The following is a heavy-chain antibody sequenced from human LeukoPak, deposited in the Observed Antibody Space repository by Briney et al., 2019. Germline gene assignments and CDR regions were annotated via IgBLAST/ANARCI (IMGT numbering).Heavy chain of an antibody. CDR3: AAQRGASLHDFWSTRLFDP. V-gene: IGHV1-58*02. CDR1: GFTFHTSA. J-gene: IGHJ5*02. CDR2: IVLGSGNT. Sequence: GTSVKVSYKXSGFTFHTSAMQWVRQARGQRLEWIGWIVLGSGNTVYSHKFHDRVIITRDMSTSTVYMELDSLGSEDTAVYYCAAQRGASLHDFWSTRLFDPWGQGTLVTVSS. D-gene: IGHD3-3*01.